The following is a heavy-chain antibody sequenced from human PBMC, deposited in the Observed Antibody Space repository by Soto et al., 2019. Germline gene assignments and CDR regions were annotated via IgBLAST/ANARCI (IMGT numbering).Heavy chain of an antibody. D-gene: IGHD5-18*01. Sequence: PGGSLRLSCAASGFTFSDYYMSWIRQAPGKGLEWVSYISSSGSTIYYADSVKGRFTISRDNAKNSLYLQMNSLRAEDTAVFYCAKEGIQLRDYYYGMDVWGQGTTVTVSS. CDR3: AKEGIQLRDYYYGMDV. CDR2: ISSSGSTI. CDR1: GFTFSDYY. J-gene: IGHJ6*02. V-gene: IGHV3-11*01.